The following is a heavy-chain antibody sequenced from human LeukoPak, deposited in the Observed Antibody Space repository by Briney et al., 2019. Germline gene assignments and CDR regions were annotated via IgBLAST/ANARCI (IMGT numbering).Heavy chain of an antibody. J-gene: IGHJ4*02. CDR3: AKWGDYDVLTGYYDPDY. V-gene: IGHV3-23*01. CDR1: GFTFSNYA. Sequence: QRGASLRLSCAASGFTFSNYAMSWVRQAPGKGLEWVSAITGSGGGTYYADSVKGRFTISRDNSKNTLYLQMNSLRAEDTAVYYCAKWGDYDVLTGYYDPDYWGQGTLVTVSS. CDR2: ITGSGGGT. D-gene: IGHD3-9*01.